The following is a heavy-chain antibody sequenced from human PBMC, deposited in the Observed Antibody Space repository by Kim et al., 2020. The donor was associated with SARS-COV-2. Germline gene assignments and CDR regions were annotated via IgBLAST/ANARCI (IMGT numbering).Heavy chain of an antibody. CDR2: ISYDGSNK. Sequence: GSLRLSCAASGFTFNTYGMHWVRQAPGKGLGLVAVISYDGSNKYYADSVKGRFTISRDNSKNTLYLQMNSLRIEDTAVYYCAKSFSGSYFGYDYWGQGTLVTVSS. CDR1: GFTFNTYG. J-gene: IGHJ4*02. D-gene: IGHD1-26*01. CDR3: AKSFSGSYFGYDY. V-gene: IGHV3-30*18.